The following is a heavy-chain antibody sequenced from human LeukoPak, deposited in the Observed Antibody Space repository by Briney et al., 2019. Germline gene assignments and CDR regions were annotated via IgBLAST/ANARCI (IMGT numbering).Heavy chain of an antibody. J-gene: IGHJ6*03. CDR2: IKQDGSEK. CDR3: ARVRSGYDSYYYYYMDV. CDR1: GFTFSSYW. Sequence: SGGSLRLSCAASGFTFSSYWMSWVRQAPGKGLEWVANIKQDGSEKYYVDSVKGRFTISRDNAKNSLYLQMNSLRAEDTAVYYCARVRSGYDSYYYYYMDVWGKGTTVTVSS. V-gene: IGHV3-7*01. D-gene: IGHD3-22*01.